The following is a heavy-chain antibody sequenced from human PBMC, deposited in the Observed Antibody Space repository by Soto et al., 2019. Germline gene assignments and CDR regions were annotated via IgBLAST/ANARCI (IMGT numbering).Heavy chain of an antibody. CDR2: ISGSGGST. V-gene: IGHV3-23*01. D-gene: IGHD3-16*01. CDR1: GFTFSSYA. J-gene: IGHJ5*02. Sequence: EVQLLESGGGLVQPGGSLRLSCAASGFTFSSYAMSWVRQAPGKGLEWVSAISGSGGSTYYADSVKGRFTISRDNSKNTLYLQMNSLRAEDTAVYYCAKVWLPHNRGGADFNWFDPWGQGTLVTVSS. CDR3: AKVWLPHNRGGADFNWFDP.